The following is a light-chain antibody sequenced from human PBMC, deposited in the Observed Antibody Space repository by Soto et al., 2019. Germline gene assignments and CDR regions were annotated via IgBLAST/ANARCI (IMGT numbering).Light chain of an antibody. CDR1: QNLGSS. Sequence: EVVMTQSPATLSASPGERVTLSCRASQNLGSSLAWYQQRPGQAPRLLLYGGSTRATGIPARFSGSGSGTEFTVTISSLQSEDFAVYYWQQYNYWPPYTFGQGTNLEFK. V-gene: IGKV3-15*01. CDR2: GGS. CDR3: QQYNYWPPYT. J-gene: IGKJ2*01.